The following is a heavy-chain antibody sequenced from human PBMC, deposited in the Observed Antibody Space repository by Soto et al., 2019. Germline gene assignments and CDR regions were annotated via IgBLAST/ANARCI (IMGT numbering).Heavy chain of an antibody. CDR1: GFTFSSFH. Sequence: EVQLVESGGGLVMPGGSLRLSCAASGFTFSSFHMNWVRQAAGKGLEWVSSINPGSTHIYYRDSGKGRFTISRDDSKNSVYLQMTGLRTEDTALYYCARGYCGGGGCYLRRDAFDVWGQWTMVTVSS. V-gene: IGHV3-21*01. J-gene: IGHJ3*01. D-gene: IGHD2-15*01. CDR2: INPGSTHI. CDR3: ARGYCGGGGCYLRRDAFDV.